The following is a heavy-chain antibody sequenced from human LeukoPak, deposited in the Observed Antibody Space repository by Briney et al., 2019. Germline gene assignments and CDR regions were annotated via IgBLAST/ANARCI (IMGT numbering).Heavy chain of an antibody. V-gene: IGHV5-51*01. CDR2: IYPGDSDT. Sequence: GESLKISCKGSGYSFTSYRIGWVRQMPGKGLEWMGIIYPGDSDTRYSPSFQGQVTISADKSISTAYLQWSSLKASDTAIYYCARKGRDGYNYFDYWGQGTLVTVSS. J-gene: IGHJ4*02. D-gene: IGHD5-24*01. CDR1: GYSFTSYR. CDR3: ARKGRDGYNYFDY.